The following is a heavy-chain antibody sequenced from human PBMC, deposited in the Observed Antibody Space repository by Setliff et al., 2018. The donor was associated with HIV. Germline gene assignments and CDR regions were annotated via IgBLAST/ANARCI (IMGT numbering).Heavy chain of an antibody. V-gene: IGHV7-4-1*02. CDR2: INTETGNP. D-gene: IGHD3-10*01. CDR3: ARVEIYGSGFYYYGMDV. Sequence: GASVKVSCKASGYTFTSYAMHWVRQAPGQRLEWMGWINTETGNPTYAQGFTGRFVFSLDTSVSTAYLQISSLKAEDTAVYYCARVEIYGSGFYYYGMDVWGQGTTVTVSS. J-gene: IGHJ6*02. CDR1: GYTFTSYA.